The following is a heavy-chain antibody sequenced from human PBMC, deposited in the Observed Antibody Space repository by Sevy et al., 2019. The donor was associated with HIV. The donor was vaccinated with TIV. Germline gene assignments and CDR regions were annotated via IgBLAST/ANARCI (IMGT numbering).Heavy chain of an antibody. CDR2: IIPIFGTA. CDR3: ARGEGWYYYDSSGYSEYFQH. D-gene: IGHD3-22*01. J-gene: IGHJ1*01. Sequence: ASVKVSCKASGGTFSSYAISWVRQAPGQGLEWMGRIIPIFGTANYAQKFQGRVTITADESTSTAYMELRSLRSEDTAVYYCARGEGWYYYDSSGYSEYFQHWGQGTLVTVSS. V-gene: IGHV1-69*13. CDR1: GGTFSSYA.